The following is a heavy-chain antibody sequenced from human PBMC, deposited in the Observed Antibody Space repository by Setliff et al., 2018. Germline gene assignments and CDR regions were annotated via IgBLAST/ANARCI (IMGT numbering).Heavy chain of an antibody. J-gene: IGHJ6*02. Sequence: ASVKVSCKASGGTFSSYAISWVRQAPGQGLEWMGGIIPILGIANYAQKFQGRVTITADESTSTAYMELSSLRSEDTAVYYCARGLTYGDYGDSYAAYYYYGMDVWGQGTTVTVSS. V-gene: IGHV1-69*10. CDR1: GGTFSSYA. CDR3: ARGLTYGDYGDSYAAYYYYGMDV. CDR2: IIPILGIA. D-gene: IGHD4-17*01.